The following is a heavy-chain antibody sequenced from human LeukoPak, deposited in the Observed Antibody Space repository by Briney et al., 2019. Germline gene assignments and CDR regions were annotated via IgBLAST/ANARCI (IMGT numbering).Heavy chain of an antibody. V-gene: IGHV3-66*01. Sequence: GGSLRLSCAASGFTVSSNYMSWVRQAPGKGLEWVSVIYSGGSTYYADSVKGRFTISRDNSKNTLYLQMNSLRAEDTAVYYCARADRGAMAADYWGQGTLVTVSS. J-gene: IGHJ4*02. CDR3: ARADRGAMAADY. D-gene: IGHD5-18*01. CDR2: IYSGGST. CDR1: GFTVSSNY.